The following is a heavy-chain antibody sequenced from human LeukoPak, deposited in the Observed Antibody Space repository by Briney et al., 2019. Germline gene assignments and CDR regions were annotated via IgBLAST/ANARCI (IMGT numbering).Heavy chain of an antibody. CDR2: LNSDGSST. V-gene: IGHV3-74*01. CDR1: GFTFSSYW. D-gene: IGHD1-7*01. Sequence: GGSLRLSCAGSGFTFSSYWMHWVRQAPGKGLVWVSRLNSDGSSTSYADSVKGRFTISRDNAETTLHLQMNNLSAEDTAVYYCARASNRNSINFDYWGQGALVTVSS. J-gene: IGHJ4*02. CDR3: ARASNRNSINFDY.